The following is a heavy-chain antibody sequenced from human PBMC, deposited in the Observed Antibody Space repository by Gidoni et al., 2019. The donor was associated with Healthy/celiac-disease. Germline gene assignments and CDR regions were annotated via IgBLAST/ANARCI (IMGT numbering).Heavy chain of an antibody. CDR2: ISSSSSTI. CDR1: GFTFSSYS. J-gene: IGHJ4*02. Sequence: EVQLVESVGGLVQPGGSLSLSCAASGFTFSSYSMNWVRQAPGKGLEWVSYISSSSSTIYYADSVKGRFTISRDNAKNSLYLQMNSLRAEDTAVYYCASEVLGYWGQGTLVTVSS. CDR3: ASEVLGY. V-gene: IGHV3-48*01.